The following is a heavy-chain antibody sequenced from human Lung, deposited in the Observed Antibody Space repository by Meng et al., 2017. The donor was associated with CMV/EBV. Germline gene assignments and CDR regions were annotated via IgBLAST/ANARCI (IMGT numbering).Heavy chain of an antibody. J-gene: IGHJ4*02. D-gene: IGHD6-19*01. CDR2: MNPNRGTT. CDR1: GYTFTSYD. V-gene: IGHV1-8*01. CDR3: ATGVADFEY. Sequence: QVQLVQAGAEVKKPGASVKVSCKASGYTFTSYDINWVRKGTGQGLEWMGWMNPNRGTTGYAQKFQGRVTMTRNISKSTAYMDLSSLRSEDTAVYYCATGVADFEYWGQGTLVTVSS.